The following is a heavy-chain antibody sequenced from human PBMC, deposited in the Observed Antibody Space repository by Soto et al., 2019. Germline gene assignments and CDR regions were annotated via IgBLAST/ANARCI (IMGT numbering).Heavy chain of an antibody. CDR3: ARIRGWGWLGPNDY. CDR1: GFPLSNARMS. Sequence: QVTLKESGPVLVKPTETLTLTCTASGFPLSNARMSVSWIRQPPGKALEWLAHIFSNDAKSYSASLKNRLTISKDTSKSQVVLTMTKMDPVDTATYYCARIRGWGWLGPNDYWGQGTLVTVSS. D-gene: IGHD3-10*01. J-gene: IGHJ4*02. CDR2: IFSNDAK. V-gene: IGHV2-26*01.